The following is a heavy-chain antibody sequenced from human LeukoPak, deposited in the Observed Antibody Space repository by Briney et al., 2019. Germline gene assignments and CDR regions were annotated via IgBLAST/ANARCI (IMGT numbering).Heavy chain of an antibody. CDR3: AREPTTVTTLSHFDY. CDR2: ITSSSSFI. V-gene: IGHV3-21*01. J-gene: IGHJ4*02. Sequence: GGSLRLSCAASGFSFSSYWVTWVRQAPGKGLEWVSSITSSSSFIYYADSMKGRFTVSRDNAKKLLYLQMDSLRAEDTAVYFCAREPTTVTTLSHFDYWGQGTLVTVSS. CDR1: GFSFSSYW. D-gene: IGHD4-17*01.